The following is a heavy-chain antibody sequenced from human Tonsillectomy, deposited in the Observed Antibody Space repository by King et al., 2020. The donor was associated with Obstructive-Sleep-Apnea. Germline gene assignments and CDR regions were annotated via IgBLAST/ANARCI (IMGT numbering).Heavy chain of an antibody. J-gene: IGHJ4*02. CDR3: AKGKRGSTSWYFDY. CDR1: VFTFDDYA. V-gene: IGHV3-9*01. CDR2: ISWDSGSI. Sequence: VQLVESGGGLVQPGRSLILSCEASVFTFDDYAMHWVRQAPGKGLEWVSAISWDSGSIGYADSVKGRFTISRDNAKNSLYLQMNALRAEDTALYYCAKGKRGSTSWYFDYWGQGTLVTVSS. D-gene: IGHD2-2*01.